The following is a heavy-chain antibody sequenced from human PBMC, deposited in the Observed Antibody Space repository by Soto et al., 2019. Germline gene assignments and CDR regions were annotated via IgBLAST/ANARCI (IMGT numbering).Heavy chain of an antibody. Sequence: QVQLQESGPGLVKPSQTLSLTCTVSGGSINSGDYYWCWISQSPGKGLEWIGYIYYSGSTYYNPPLKSRVTISIDTSKNHFFLNLSSVTAADTAVYYCARIGLTTALLWGQGTLVTVSS. CDR1: GGSINSGDYY. V-gene: IGHV4-30-4*01. J-gene: IGHJ4*02. D-gene: IGHD4-17*01. CDR3: ARIGLTTALL. CDR2: IYYSGST.